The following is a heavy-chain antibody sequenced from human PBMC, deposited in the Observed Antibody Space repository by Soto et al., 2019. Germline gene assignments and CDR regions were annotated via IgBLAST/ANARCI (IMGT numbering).Heavy chain of an antibody. CDR1: GFTFSSYA. CDR3: ARDVILIFGVVTYGMDV. V-gene: IGHV3-30-3*01. CDR2: ISYDGSNK. D-gene: IGHD3-3*01. Sequence: GGSLRLSCAASGFTFSSYAMHWVRQAPGKGLEWVAVISYDGSNKYYADSVKGRFTISRDNSKNTLYLQMNSLRAEDTALYYCARDVILIFGVVTYGMDVWGQGTTVTVSS. J-gene: IGHJ6*02.